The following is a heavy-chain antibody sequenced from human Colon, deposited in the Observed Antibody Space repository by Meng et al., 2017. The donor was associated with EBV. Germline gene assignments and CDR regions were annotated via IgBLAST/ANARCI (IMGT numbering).Heavy chain of an antibody. Sequence: QVESLAAGPGLVWAPGNLPLHCVGSGVSIRSNIRWTWGRRTPGKGLEWIGDIDDSGSTNYNPSLNSRISISLDKSKNHFSLKVNSVTAADTAVYYCARGKQDAWELLAYWGQGALVTVSS. CDR2: IDDSGST. J-gene: IGHJ4*02. CDR3: ARGKQDAWELLAY. D-gene: IGHD1-26*01. V-gene: IGHV4-4*03. CDR1: GVSIRSNIR.